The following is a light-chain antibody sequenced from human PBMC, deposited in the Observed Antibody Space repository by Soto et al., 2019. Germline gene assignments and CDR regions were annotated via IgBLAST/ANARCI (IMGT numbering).Light chain of an antibody. V-gene: IGLV1-51*01. CDR1: SSNIGNNY. Sequence: QSVLTQPPSVSAAPGQKVTISCSGSSSNIGNNYVSWYQQLPGTAPRLLIYDNNKRPSGIPDRFSGSKTGTSATLGITGLQTGDEADYYCGTWDGSLSPYVFGTATKVNVL. CDR2: DNN. CDR3: GTWDGSLSPYV. J-gene: IGLJ1*01.